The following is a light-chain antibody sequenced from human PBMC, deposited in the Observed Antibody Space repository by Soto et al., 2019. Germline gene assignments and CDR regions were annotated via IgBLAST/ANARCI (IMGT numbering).Light chain of an antibody. CDR3: QKYNSAPWT. J-gene: IGKJ1*01. Sequence: DIQMTQSPSSLSASVGDRVTITCRASQGISNHLAWYQQKPGKVPKLLIYAASTLQSGVPSRFSGSGFGTDFTLTISSLQPEDVATYYCQKYNSAPWTFGQGTKVEIK. V-gene: IGKV1-27*01. CDR2: AAS. CDR1: QGISNH.